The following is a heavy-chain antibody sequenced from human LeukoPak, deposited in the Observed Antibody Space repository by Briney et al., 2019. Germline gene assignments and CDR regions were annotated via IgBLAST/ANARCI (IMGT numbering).Heavy chain of an antibody. V-gene: IGHV3-9*01. J-gene: IGHJ6*02. CDR1: GFTFDDYA. D-gene: IGHD3-3*01. CDR3: ARGRGRTIFGVVYYYYYYGMDV. CDR2: ISWNSGSI. Sequence: PGGSLRLSCAASGFTFDDYAMHWVRQAPGKGLEWVSGISWNSGSIGYADSVKGRFTISRDNAKNSLYLQMNSLRAEDTALYYCARGRGRTIFGVVYYYYYYGMDVWGQGTTVTVSS.